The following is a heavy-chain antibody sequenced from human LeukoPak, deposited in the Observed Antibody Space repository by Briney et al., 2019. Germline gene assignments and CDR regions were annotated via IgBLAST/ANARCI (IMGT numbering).Heavy chain of an antibody. D-gene: IGHD6-13*01. CDR1: GYTFTSYG. Sequence: GASVKVSCKASGYTFTSYGISWVRQAPGQGLEWMGWISAYNGNTNYAQKLQGRVTMTTDTSTSTAYMELRSLRSDDTAVYYCAREQLGSSPPIYYYYMNVWGKGTTVTVSS. V-gene: IGHV1-18*01. J-gene: IGHJ6*03. CDR2: ISAYNGNT. CDR3: AREQLGSSPPIYYYYMNV.